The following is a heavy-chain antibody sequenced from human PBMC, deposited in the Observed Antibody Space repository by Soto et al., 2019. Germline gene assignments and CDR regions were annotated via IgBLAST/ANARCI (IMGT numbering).Heavy chain of an antibody. D-gene: IGHD6-13*01. CDR3: ARQIADPYYYYYGMDV. V-gene: IGHV5-51*01. CDR2: IYPGDSDT. CDR1: GYSFTSYW. J-gene: IGHJ6*02. Sequence: PGEFLKISCKGSGYSFTSYWIGWVRQMPGKGLEWMGIIYPGDSDTRYSPSFQGQVTISADKSISTAYLQWSSLKASDTAMYYCARQIADPYYYYYGMDVWGQGTTVTVSS.